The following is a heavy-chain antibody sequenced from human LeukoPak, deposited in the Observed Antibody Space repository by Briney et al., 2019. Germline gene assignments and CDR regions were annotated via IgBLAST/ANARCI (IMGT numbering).Heavy chain of an antibody. D-gene: IGHD2-15*01. CDR3: ARDRDKDHSDNWFDP. J-gene: IGHJ5*02. Sequence: PSETLSLTCTVSGGSISSYYWSWIRQPAGKGLEWIGRIYTSGSTNYNPSLKSRVTMSVGTSKNQFSLKLSSVTAADTAVYYCARDRDKDHSDNWFDPWGQGTLVTVSS. V-gene: IGHV4-4*07. CDR2: IYTSGST. CDR1: GGSISSYY.